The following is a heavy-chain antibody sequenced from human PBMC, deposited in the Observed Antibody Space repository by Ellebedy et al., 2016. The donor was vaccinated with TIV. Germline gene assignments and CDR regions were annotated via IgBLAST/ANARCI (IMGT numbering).Heavy chain of an antibody. CDR3: ATLSGNCSGDKCY. CDR2: MYYSGST. D-gene: IGHD2-15*01. V-gene: IGHV4-31*03. J-gene: IGHJ4*02. Sequence: MPSETLSLTCTVSGGSISSGGYYRSWIRQHPGKGMEWIGYMYYSGSTYYNPSLKSRVTISVDTSKNQCSLKLSSVTAADTAVYYCATLSGNCSGDKCYWGQGTLVTVSS. CDR1: GGSISSGGYY.